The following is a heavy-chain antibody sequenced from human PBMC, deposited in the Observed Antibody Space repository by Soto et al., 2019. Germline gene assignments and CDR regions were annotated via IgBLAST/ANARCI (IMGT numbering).Heavy chain of an antibody. CDR1: GGSISSGGYY. CDR3: ARDGIAAAGRYYYYYGMDV. D-gene: IGHD6-13*01. Sequence: QVQLQESGPGLVKPSQTLSLTCTVSGGSISSGGYYWSWIRQHPGKGLEWIGYIYYSGSTYYNPSLKSRVTISVDTSKNQFSLKLSSVTAADTAVYYCARDGIAAAGRYYYYYGMDVWGQGTTVTVSS. J-gene: IGHJ6*02. CDR2: IYYSGST. V-gene: IGHV4-31*03.